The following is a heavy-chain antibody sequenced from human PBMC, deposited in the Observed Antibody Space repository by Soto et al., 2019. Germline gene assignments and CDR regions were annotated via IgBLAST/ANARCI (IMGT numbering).Heavy chain of an antibody. CDR2: IHYSGRT. CDR3: VRVGVGIGNHFDS. D-gene: IGHD1-26*01. Sequence: PSETLSLTCSVSNGSISGFYWTWIRRPPGKILEWIGYIHYSGRTDYNPSLTSRATMSVDTSKNQFSLNLKSITAADTAVYYCVRVGVGIGNHFDSWGQGTLVTVSS. J-gene: IGHJ4*02. V-gene: IGHV4-59*12. CDR1: NGSISGFY.